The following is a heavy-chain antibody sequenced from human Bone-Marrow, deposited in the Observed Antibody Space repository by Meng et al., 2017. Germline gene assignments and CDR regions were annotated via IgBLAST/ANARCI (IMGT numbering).Heavy chain of an antibody. Sequence: SETLSLTCTVSGYSISSGYYWGWIRQPPGKGLEWIGSIYHSGSTYYNPSLKSRVTISVDTPKNQFSLKLSSVTAADTAVYYCARDSPYYYDSSGYYYRYYYYGMDVWGQGTTVTVSS. CDR2: IYHSGST. D-gene: IGHD3-22*01. CDR3: ARDSPYYYDSSGYYYRYYYYGMDV. J-gene: IGHJ6*02. CDR1: GYSISSGYY. V-gene: IGHV4-38-2*02.